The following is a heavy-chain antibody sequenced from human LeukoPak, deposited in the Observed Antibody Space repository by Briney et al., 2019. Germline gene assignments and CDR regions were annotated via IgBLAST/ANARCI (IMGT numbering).Heavy chain of an antibody. Sequence: SETLSLTCAVSGYSVSSGYYRGWIRQPPGKGLEWIGSIYHSGSTYYNPSLKSRVTISVDTSKNQFSLKLSSVTAADTAVYYCARVVVVVAAREYYFDYWGQGTLVTVSS. CDR2: IYHSGST. CDR1: GYSVSSGYY. J-gene: IGHJ4*02. CDR3: ARVVVVVAAREYYFDY. V-gene: IGHV4-38-2*01. D-gene: IGHD2-15*01.